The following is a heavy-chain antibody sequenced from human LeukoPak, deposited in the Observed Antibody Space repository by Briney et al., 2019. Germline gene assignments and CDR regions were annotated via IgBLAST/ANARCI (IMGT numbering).Heavy chain of an antibody. CDR3: AREWLQFGDEWGAFDI. CDR2: ISGSGGST. D-gene: IGHD5-24*01. J-gene: IGHJ3*02. CDR1: GFTFSSYA. Sequence: GGSLRLSCAASGFTFSSYAMSWVRQAPGKGLEWVSAISGSGGSTYYADSVKGRFTISRDNSKNTLYLQMNSLRAEDTAVYYCAREWLQFGDEWGAFDIWGQGTMVTVSS. V-gene: IGHV3-23*01.